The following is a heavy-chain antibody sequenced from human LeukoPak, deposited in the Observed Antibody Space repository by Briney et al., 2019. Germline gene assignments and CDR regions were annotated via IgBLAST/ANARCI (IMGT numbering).Heavy chain of an antibody. D-gene: IGHD6-19*01. J-gene: IGHJ4*02. Sequence: GGSLRLSCAVSGLTFSIYGMHWVRQAPGKGREGGTFIRDDGSSEHYADSVKGRFTVSRDHSKNTLYLQMNSLTLEDTAVYYCAKDSGIAVAEGYFDYWGQGTLVTVSS. CDR3: AKDSGIAVAEGYFDY. V-gene: IGHV3-30*02. CDR2: IRDDGSSE. CDR1: GLTFSIYG.